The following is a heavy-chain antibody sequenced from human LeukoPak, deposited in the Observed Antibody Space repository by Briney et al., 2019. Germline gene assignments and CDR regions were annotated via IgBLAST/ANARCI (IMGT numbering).Heavy chain of an antibody. J-gene: IGHJ4*02. CDR2: IYHSGST. CDR1: THSTNTYY. CDR3: VRLRWELLAPYFDH. D-gene: IGHD2-15*01. Sequence: SQTLSLTRSVSTHSTNTYYWSSTRQSPGKGLEWIGHIYHSGSTDYNPSFKSRVTISIDMSKKEFSLKLTSVTVADTAMYYCVRLRWELLAPYFDHWGQGAFVIVSS. V-gene: IGHV4-59*01.